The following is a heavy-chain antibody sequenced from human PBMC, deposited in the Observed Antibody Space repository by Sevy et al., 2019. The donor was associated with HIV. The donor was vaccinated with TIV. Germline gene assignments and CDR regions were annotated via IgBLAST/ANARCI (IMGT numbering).Heavy chain of an antibody. CDR3: AGSKGWVLFDY. CDR1: GGSISSYY. V-gene: IGHV4-59*01. D-gene: IGHD1-26*01. CDR2: IYYSGST. Sequence: SETLSLTCTVSGGSISSYYWSWIRQPPGKGLEWIGNIYYSGSTNYNPSLKSRVTISVDTSKNQFSLKLSSVTAADTAVYYCAGSKGWVLFDYWGQGTLVTVSS. J-gene: IGHJ4*02.